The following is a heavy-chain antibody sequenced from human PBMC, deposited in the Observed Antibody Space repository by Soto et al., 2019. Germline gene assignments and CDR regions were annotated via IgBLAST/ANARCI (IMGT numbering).Heavy chain of an antibody. J-gene: IGHJ1*01. D-gene: IGHD6-13*01. Sequence: ASVKVSCKASGYTFTSYYMHWVRQAPGQGLEWMGVINPSGGSTSYAQKFQGRLTMTRDTSTSTVYMELGSLRSEDTAVYYCAIPTGIAAAGSYFQHWGQGTLVTVSS. CDR1: GYTFTSYY. V-gene: IGHV1-46*01. CDR2: INPSGGST. CDR3: AIPTGIAAAGSYFQH.